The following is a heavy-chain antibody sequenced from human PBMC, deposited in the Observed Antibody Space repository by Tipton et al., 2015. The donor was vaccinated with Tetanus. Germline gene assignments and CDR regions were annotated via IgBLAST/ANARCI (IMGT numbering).Heavy chain of an antibody. D-gene: IGHD1-26*01. J-gene: IGHJ4*02. V-gene: IGHV3-7*01. CDR1: GFSFSTSW. CDR3: ARDPERGALNY. Sequence: SLRLSCAASGFSFSTSWMSWLRQAPGKGLEWVANIKDDGSETYYVDPVKGRFTTSRDNARNSLYLQINSLRVDDTADYYCARDPERGALNYWGQGTRVTVSS. CDR2: IKDDGSET.